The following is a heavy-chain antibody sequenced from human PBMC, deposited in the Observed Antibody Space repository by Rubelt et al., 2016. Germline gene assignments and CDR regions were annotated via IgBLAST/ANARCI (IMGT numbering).Heavy chain of an antibody. CDR2: IRYDGSNK. CDR3: AKDQSVYDDYGHFDY. Sequence: GGSLRLSCAASGFTFNSHGMHWVRQAPGKGLEWVAFIRYDGSNKYYPNSVKGRFTIARDNSKNTLYLQMDSLRAEDTAVYYCAKDQSVYDDYGHFDYWGQGTLVTVSS. V-gene: IGHV3-30*02. CDR1: GFTFNSHG. D-gene: IGHD4-17*01. J-gene: IGHJ4*02.